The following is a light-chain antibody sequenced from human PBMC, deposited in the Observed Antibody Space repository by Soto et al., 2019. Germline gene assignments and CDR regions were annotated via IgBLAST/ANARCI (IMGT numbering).Light chain of an antibody. CDR1: QSLLYSNGYNY. CDR3: MQTLQTSPT. J-gene: IGKJ4*01. Sequence: DLVMTQSPLSLHVTLGESASISCRSSQSLLYSNGYNYLDWYLQKPGQSPQLLIYLGHNRASGVPDRFSGSGSGTDFTLEISRVEAEDAGVYYCMQTLQTSPTFGGGTKVEIK. CDR2: LGH. V-gene: IGKV2-28*01.